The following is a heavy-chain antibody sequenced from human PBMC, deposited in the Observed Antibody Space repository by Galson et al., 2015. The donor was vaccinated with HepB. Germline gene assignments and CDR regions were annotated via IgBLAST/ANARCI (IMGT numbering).Heavy chain of an antibody. V-gene: IGHV3-74*01. D-gene: IGHD2-2*01. CDR3: AREAHCSSTSCWAPRHYYYYMDV. CDR1: GFTFSSYG. Sequence: SLRLSCAASGFTFSSYGMHWVRQAPGKGLVWVSRINSDGSSTSYADSVKGRFTISRDNAKNTLYLQMNSLRAEDTAVYYCAREAHCSSTSCWAPRHYYYYMDVWGKGTTVTVSS. J-gene: IGHJ6*03. CDR2: INSDGSST.